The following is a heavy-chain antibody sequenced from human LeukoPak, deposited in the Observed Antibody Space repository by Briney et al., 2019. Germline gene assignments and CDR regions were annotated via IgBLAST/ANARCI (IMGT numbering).Heavy chain of an antibody. J-gene: IGHJ6*02. CDR2: IYPVDSDT. Sequence: GESLKISCKGSGYSFTSYWIGWVRQMPGKGLEWMGIIYPVDSDTRYSPSFQGQVTISADKSISTAYLQWSSLKASDTAMYYCARRAVVVPAAMNGYYYYYGMDVWGQGTTVTVSS. D-gene: IGHD2-2*01. CDR3: ARRAVVVPAAMNGYYYYYGMDV. V-gene: IGHV5-51*01. CDR1: GYSFTSYW.